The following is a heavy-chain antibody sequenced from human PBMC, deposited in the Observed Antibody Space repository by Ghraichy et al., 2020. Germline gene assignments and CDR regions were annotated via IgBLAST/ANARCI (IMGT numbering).Heavy chain of an antibody. J-gene: IGHJ4*02. V-gene: IGHV4-38-2*02. Sequence: SETLSLTCTVSGYSISSGYYWGWIRQPPGKGLEWIGSIYHSGSTYYNPSLKSRVTISVDTSKNQFSLKLSSVTAADTAVYYCATLTQTGYRPFDYWGQGTLVTVSS. CDR1: GYSISSGYY. CDR3: ATLTQTGYRPFDY. CDR2: IYHSGST. D-gene: IGHD3-9*01.